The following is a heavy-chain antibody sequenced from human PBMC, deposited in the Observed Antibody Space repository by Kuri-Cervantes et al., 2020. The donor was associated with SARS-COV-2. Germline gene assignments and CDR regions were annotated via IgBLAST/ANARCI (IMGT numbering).Heavy chain of an antibody. Sequence: GESLKISCAASGFTFSSYSMNWVRQAPGKGLEWVANIKQDGSEKYYVDSVKGRITISRDNAKNSLYLQMNSMRAEDTAVYYCARNPAAACMGRITDYWGQGTLVTVSS. CDR3: ARNPAAACMGRITDY. J-gene: IGHJ4*02. D-gene: IGHD6-13*01. CDR2: IKQDGSEK. V-gene: IGHV3-7*01. CDR1: GFTFSSYS.